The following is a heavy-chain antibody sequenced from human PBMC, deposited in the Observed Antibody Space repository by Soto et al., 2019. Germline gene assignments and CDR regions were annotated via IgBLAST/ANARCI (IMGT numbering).Heavy chain of an antibody. J-gene: IGHJ6*02. CDR1: GADINTYS. CDR3: ARDREAGYNFYYGMDV. CDR2: IYTSASI. Sequence: SETLSLTCSVSGADINTYSWTWIRQPTGKGLEWIGRIYTSASINYNPSLRGRVTLSVDTSTNQVSLKLASVTAADTAVYYCARDREAGYNFYYGMDVWGQGTTVTVSS. D-gene: IGHD6-19*01. V-gene: IGHV4-4*07.